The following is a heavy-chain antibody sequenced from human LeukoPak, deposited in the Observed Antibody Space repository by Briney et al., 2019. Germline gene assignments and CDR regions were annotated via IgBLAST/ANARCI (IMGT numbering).Heavy chain of an antibody. CDR2: ISGIRSYI. Sequence: GGSLRLSCAPSGFTFSSYSMNWVRQAPGKGLEWVSSISGIRSYIYYADSVKGRFTISRDNAKNSLYLQMNSLRAEDTAVYYCARDAGYGYCSGGSCYSGRWFDPWGQGTLVTVSS. CDR3: ARDAGYGYCSGGSCYSGRWFDP. J-gene: IGHJ5*02. D-gene: IGHD2-15*01. CDR1: GFTFSSYS. V-gene: IGHV3-21*01.